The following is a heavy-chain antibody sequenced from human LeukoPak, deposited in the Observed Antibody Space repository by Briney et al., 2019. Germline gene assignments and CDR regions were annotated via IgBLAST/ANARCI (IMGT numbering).Heavy chain of an antibody. Sequence: GGSLRLSCAASGITLSSYGMNWVRQAPGKGLEWVSYISSSSTTIYYADSVKGRFTISRDNAKNSLYLQMNSLRDDDTAVYYCASATGDYWGQGTLVTVSS. D-gene: IGHD1-1*01. J-gene: IGHJ4*02. CDR3: ASATGDY. CDR2: ISSSSTTI. V-gene: IGHV3-48*02. CDR1: GITLSSYG.